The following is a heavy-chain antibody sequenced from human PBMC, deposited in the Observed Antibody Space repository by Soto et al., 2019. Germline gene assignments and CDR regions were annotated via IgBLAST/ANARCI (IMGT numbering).Heavy chain of an antibody. D-gene: IGHD6-19*01. Sequence: LQESGPGLVKPSQTLSLTCFVSGYSISAGGYYWSWIRHHPGKGLEWIGSFYASGSIIYNPSLRSRVSISGDTSSNQLSMSLTSVTAADTARYYCARMYSSGSGWFHPWGQGTLVTVSS. J-gene: IGHJ5*02. CDR3: ARMYSSGSGWFHP. V-gene: IGHV4-31*03. CDR2: FYASGSI. CDR1: GYSISAGGYY.